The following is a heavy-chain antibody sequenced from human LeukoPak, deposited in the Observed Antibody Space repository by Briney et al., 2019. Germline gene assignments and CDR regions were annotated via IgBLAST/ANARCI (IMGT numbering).Heavy chain of an antibody. CDR1: GFTFSSYG. J-gene: IGHJ4*02. Sequence: AGRSLRLSCAASGFTFSSYGMHWVRQAPGKGLEWVAVISYDGSNKYYADSVKGRFTISRDNSKNTLYLQMNSLRAEDTAVYYCARENYGDYEDYWGQGTLVTVSS. CDR2: ISYDGSNK. CDR3: ARENYGDYEDY. V-gene: IGHV3-30*03. D-gene: IGHD4-17*01.